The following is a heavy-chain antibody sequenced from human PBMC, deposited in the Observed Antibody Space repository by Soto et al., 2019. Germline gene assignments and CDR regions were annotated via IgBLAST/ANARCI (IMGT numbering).Heavy chain of an antibody. D-gene: IGHD6-13*01. J-gene: IGHJ4*02. Sequence: GASVKVSCKASGGTFSCYTISWVRQAPGQGLEWMGRIIPILGIANYAQKFQGRVTITADKSTSTAYMELSSLRADDTAVYYCAKQFSSSTWYPFEHWGRGTLVTVSS. CDR3: AKQFSSSTWYPFEH. V-gene: IGHV1-69*02. CDR2: IIPILGIA. CDR1: GGTFSCYT.